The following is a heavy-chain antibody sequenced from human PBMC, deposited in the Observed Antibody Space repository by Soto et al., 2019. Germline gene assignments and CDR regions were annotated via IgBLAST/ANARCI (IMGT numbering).Heavy chain of an antibody. Sequence: QEQLVQSGAEVKKPGASVKVSCKGSGYTFTEYYIHWVRQAPGRGLEWMGWISPNSGRTKSAQKFQGWVTMTEDTSIATVYTELNGLKSDDTAIYFCARRLGAAGDYFYGLDVWGQGTEVIVSS. CDR3: ARRLGAAGDYFYGLDV. J-gene: IGHJ6*02. V-gene: IGHV1-2*04. CDR1: GYTFTEYY. CDR2: ISPNSGRT. D-gene: IGHD6-25*01.